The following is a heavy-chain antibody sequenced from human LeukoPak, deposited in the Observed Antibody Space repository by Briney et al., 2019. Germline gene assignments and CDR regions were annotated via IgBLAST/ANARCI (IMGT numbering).Heavy chain of an antibody. CDR1: GFTFSSFH. V-gene: IGHV3-64*02. Sequence: TGGSLRLSCAASGFTFSSFHMHWVRQAPGKGLQFVSAISNGGTTYYADSVKGRFTISRDNSDNTLYLQMGNLRAEDMAVYYCARAVSGTYEYWGQGTLVTVSS. CDR2: ISNGGTT. J-gene: IGHJ4*02. CDR3: ARAVSGTYEY. D-gene: IGHD1-26*01.